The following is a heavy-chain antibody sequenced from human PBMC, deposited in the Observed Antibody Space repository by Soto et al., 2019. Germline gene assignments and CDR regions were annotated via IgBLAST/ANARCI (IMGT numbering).Heavy chain of an antibody. CDR1: GYTYTSYC. D-gene: IGHD3-22*01. Sequence: GASVKVSCKASGYTYTSYCISWVRQASGQGLEWXGWXSTXHGNXKXXXXXXGSVTMTTDTSTSTAYMELRSLTSDDTAIYYCARDTYDTTGYPLDYWGQGTLVTVS. CDR2: XSTXHGNX. CDR3: ARDTYDTTGYPLDY. J-gene: IGHJ4*02. V-gene: IGHV1-18*04.